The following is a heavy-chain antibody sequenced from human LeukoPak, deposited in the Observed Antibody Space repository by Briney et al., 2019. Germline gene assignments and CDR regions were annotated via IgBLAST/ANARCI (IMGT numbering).Heavy chain of an antibody. J-gene: IGHJ4*02. V-gene: IGHV3-48*04. CDR1: GFTFSTYS. CDR2: ISPSGSSI. Sequence: GGSLRLSCAASGFTFSTYSMNWVRQAPGKGLEWVSYISPSGSSIYYADSVKGRFTISRDNAQNSLFLQMNSLRAEDTAVYYCASGGRISSWGQGTLVTVSS. D-gene: IGHD3-16*01. CDR3: ASGGRISS.